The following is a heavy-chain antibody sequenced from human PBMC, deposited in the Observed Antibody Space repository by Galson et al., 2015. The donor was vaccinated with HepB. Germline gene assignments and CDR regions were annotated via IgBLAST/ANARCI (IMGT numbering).Heavy chain of an antibody. CDR2: IWSDGSNK. CDR3: AREPRISIFGVVHYYMDV. D-gene: IGHD3-3*01. Sequence: SLRLSCAASGFTFSSCGMHWVRQSPGKGLEWVAIIWSDGSNKYYGDSVKGRFTISRDNSKNTVYLQMNSLGADDTAVYYCAREPRISIFGVVHYYMDVWGKGTTVTVSS. V-gene: IGHV3-33*01. CDR1: GFTFSSCG. J-gene: IGHJ6*03.